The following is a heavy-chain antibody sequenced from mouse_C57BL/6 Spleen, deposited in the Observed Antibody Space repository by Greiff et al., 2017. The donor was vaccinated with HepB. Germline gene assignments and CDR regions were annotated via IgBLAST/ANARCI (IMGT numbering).Heavy chain of an antibody. CDR1: GYTFTSYW. CDR3: AAITTVVAHYFDY. J-gene: IGHJ2*01. V-gene: IGHV1-53*01. D-gene: IGHD1-1*01. Sequence: QVHVKQPGTELVKPGASVKLSCKASGYTFTSYWMHWVKQRPGQGLEWIGNINPSNGGTNYNEKFKSKATLTVDKSSSTAYMQLSSLTSEDSAVYYCAAITTVVAHYFDYWGQGTTLTVSS. CDR2: INPSNGGT.